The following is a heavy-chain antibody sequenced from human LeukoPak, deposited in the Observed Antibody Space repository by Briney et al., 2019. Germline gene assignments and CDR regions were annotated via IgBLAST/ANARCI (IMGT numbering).Heavy chain of an antibody. CDR2: INHSGST. V-gene: IGHV4-39*07. J-gene: IGHJ4*02. Sequence: SETLSLTCTVPGVSISSSSYYWGWIPQPPGKGLEWIGEINHSGSTNYNPSLKSRVTISVDTSKNQFSLMLSSVTAADTAVYYCARRGSGPFDYWGQGTLVTVSS. D-gene: IGHD3-10*01. CDR1: GVSISSSSYY. CDR3: ARRGSGPFDY.